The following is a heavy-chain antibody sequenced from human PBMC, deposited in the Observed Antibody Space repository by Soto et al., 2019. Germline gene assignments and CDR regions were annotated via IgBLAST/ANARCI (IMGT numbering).Heavy chain of an antibody. V-gene: IGHV1-2*04. CDR1: GYTFTGYY. D-gene: IGHD2-15*01. Sequence: ASVKVSCKASGYTFTGYYMHWVRQAPGQGLEWMGWINPNSGGTNYAQKFQGWVTMTRDTSTSTAYMELSRLRSDDTAVYYCARIQGRGYCSGGSCYSDYYYGMDVWGQGTTVTVSS. CDR2: INPNSGGT. J-gene: IGHJ6*02. CDR3: ARIQGRGYCSGGSCYSDYYYGMDV.